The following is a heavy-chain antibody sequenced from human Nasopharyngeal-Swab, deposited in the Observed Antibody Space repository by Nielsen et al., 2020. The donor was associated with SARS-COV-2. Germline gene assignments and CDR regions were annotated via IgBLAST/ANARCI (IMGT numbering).Heavy chain of an antibody. Sequence: SETLSLTCAVYGGSFSGYYWSWIRQPPGQGLEWIGEIIHIGNTNYNPSLKSRVTISVDTSKNQFSLKLSSVTAADTAVYYCARGRYCSSTSCRYYYYYYMDVWGKGTTVTVSS. J-gene: IGHJ6*03. CDR3: ARGRYCSSTSCRYYYYYYMDV. CDR2: IIHIGNT. V-gene: IGHV4-34*01. CDR1: GGSFSGYY. D-gene: IGHD2-2*01.